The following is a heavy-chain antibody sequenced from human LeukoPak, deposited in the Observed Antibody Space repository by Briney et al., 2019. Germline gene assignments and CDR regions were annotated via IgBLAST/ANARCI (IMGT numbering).Heavy chain of an antibody. J-gene: IGHJ3*02. CDR2: ISSSSRYI. D-gene: IGHD3-22*01. CDR1: GFKFSNYW. V-gene: IGHV3-21*01. CDR3: ARDPTYYYDSSGSHDAFDI. Sequence: GGSLRLSCANFGFKFSNYWMSWVRQAPGKGLEWVSSISSSSRYIYYADSVKGRFTISRDNAKNSLYLQMNSLRAEDTAVYYCARDPTYYYDSSGSHDAFDIWGQGTMVTVSS.